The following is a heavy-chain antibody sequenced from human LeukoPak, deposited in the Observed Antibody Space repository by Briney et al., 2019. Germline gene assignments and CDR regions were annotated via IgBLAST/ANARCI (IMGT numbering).Heavy chain of an antibody. J-gene: IGHJ3*02. V-gene: IGHV4-4*07. CDR3: ARELRDSSGHYRDAFDI. CDR1: GGSISSYY. CDR2: IYTSGST. Sequence: SETLSLTCTVSGGSISSYYWSWIRQPAGKGLEWIGRIYTSGSTNYNPSLKSRVTMSVDTSKNQFSLKLSSVTAADTAVYYCARELRDSSGHYRDAFDIWGQGTMVTVSS. D-gene: IGHD3-22*01.